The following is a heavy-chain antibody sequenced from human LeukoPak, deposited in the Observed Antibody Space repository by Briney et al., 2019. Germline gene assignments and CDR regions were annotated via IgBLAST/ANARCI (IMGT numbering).Heavy chain of an antibody. V-gene: IGHV3-74*01. J-gene: IGHJ4*02. Sequence: GGSLRLSCAASGFTFSSYWMYWVRQAPGKGLVWVSRISSDGSSTDYADSVKGRFTISRDNAKNTMYPQVNSLRTEDTAVYYCARDGPLGSYFDYWGQGTRVTVSS. D-gene: IGHD1-26*01. CDR2: ISSDGSST. CDR1: GFTFSSYW. CDR3: ARDGPLGSYFDY.